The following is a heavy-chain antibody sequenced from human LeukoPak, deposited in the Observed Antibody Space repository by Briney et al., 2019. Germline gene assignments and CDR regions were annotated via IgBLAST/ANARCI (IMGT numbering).Heavy chain of an antibody. D-gene: IGHD2-21*02. J-gene: IGHJ3*01. CDR3: TRVDNCGGDCGAFDL. Sequence: GGSLRLSCAASGFVFSDYNINWVRQAPGKGLEWVAFISSSSRYIYYADSLQGRVAISRDNAKNSLDLQLNSLRAEDTAMNYCTRVDNCGGDCGAFDLWGHGQWLSSRQ. CDR2: ISSSSRYI. CDR1: GFVFSDYN. V-gene: IGHV3-21*06.